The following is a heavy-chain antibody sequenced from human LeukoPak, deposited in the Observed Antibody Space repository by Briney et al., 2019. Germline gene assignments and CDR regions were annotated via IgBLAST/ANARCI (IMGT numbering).Heavy chain of an antibody. J-gene: IGHJ4*02. Sequence: GGSLRLSCAASGFTFSSYWMHWVRQAPGKGLEWVAFIRYDGSNKYYADSVKGRFTISRDNSKNTLYLQMNSLRAEDTAVYDCAKESQHAYFDYWGQGTLVTVSS. CDR1: GFTFSSYW. CDR3: AKESQHAYFDY. V-gene: IGHV3-30*02. CDR2: IRYDGSNK.